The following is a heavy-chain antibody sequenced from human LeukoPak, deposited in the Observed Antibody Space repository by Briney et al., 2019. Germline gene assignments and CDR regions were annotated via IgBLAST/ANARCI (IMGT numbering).Heavy chain of an antibody. CDR2: INHSGNT. J-gene: IGHJ6*03. Sequence: SETLSLTCAVYGGSFNVYYWTWIRQTPGKGLEWIGEINHSGNTNYNPSLDSRVTISADTSKNQFSLNLGSVTAADTAIYYCARGLRFIQGPGYYYMDVWGKGTTVTVSS. D-gene: IGHD3-16*02. CDR1: GGSFNVYY. V-gene: IGHV4-34*01. CDR3: ARGLRFIQGPGYYYMDV.